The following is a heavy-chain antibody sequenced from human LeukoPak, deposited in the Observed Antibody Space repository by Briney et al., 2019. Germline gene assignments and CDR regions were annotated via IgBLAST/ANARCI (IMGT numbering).Heavy chain of an antibody. CDR1: GFTFSGSA. Sequence: PGGSLRLSCAASGFTFSGSAMHWVRQASGKGLEWVGHIRSKANSYATAYAASVKGRFTISRDDSKNTAYLQMNSLKTEDTAVYYCTRGGSTVTKAYNWFDPWGQGTLVTVSS. CDR2: IRSKANSYAT. CDR3: TRGGSTVTKAYNWFDP. V-gene: IGHV3-73*01. D-gene: IGHD4-17*01. J-gene: IGHJ5*02.